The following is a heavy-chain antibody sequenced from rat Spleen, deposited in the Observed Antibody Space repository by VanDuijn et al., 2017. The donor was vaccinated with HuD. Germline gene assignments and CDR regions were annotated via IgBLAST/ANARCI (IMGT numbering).Heavy chain of an antibody. CDR2: INSAGSS. Sequence: EVLLQESGPGLVKPSQSLSLTCSVTFYSITSSYRWNWIRKFPGNILEWMGYINSAGSSNYNPSLKSRISITRDTSKNQFFLQVNSVTTEDTATYYCARAYYDGSYYDYWGQGVMVTVSS. CDR3: ARAYYDGSYYDY. J-gene: IGHJ2*01. D-gene: IGHD1-12*02. CDR1: FYSITSSYR. V-gene: IGHV3-3*01.